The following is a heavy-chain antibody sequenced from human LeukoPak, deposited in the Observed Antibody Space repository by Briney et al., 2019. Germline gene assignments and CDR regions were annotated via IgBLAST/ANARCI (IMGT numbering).Heavy chain of an antibody. V-gene: IGHV3-21*01. CDR3: ARGGAAAVWYNWSDP. D-gene: IGHD2-15*01. CDR2: ISSSSSYI. CDR1: GFTFSSYS. J-gene: IGHJ5*02. Sequence: PGGSLRLSCAASGFTFSSYSMNWVRQAPGKGLEWVSSISSSSSYIYYADSVKGRFTISRDNAKNSQYLQMNSLRAEDTAVYYCARGGAAAVWYNWSDPWGQGTLVNVSS.